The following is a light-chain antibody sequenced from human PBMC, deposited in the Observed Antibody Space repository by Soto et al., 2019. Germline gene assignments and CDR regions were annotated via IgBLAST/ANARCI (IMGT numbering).Light chain of an antibody. V-gene: IGLV2-14*03. CDR2: DVS. J-gene: IGLJ3*02. CDR3: SSYTGSSSVM. CDR1: SSDVGGYNY. Sequence: QSALTQPASVSGSPGQSITISCTGSSSDVGGYNYVSWYQQHPGKAPKLMIYDVSNRPSGVPNRFSGSKSGNTASLTISGLQAEDEAVYYCSSYTGSSSVMFGGGTKLTVL.